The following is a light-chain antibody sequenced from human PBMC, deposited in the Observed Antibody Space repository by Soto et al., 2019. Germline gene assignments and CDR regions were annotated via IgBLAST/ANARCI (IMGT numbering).Light chain of an antibody. CDR1: QSVSSY. CDR3: HQRSNWPFT. V-gene: IGKV3-11*01. CDR2: DAS. Sequence: EIVLTQSPATLSLSPGERATLSCRASQSVSSYLAWSQQKPGQAPRLLIYDASNRATGVPARFSGSGSVTDFTLTISSLEPEDFAVYYCHQRSNWPFTFGPGTNVDVK. J-gene: IGKJ3*01.